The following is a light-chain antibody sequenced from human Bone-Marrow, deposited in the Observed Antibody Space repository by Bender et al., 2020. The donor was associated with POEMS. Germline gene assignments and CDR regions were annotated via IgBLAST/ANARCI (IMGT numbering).Light chain of an antibody. CDR1: SSNIGNHD. CDR2: YDD. V-gene: IGLV1-36*01. CDR3: SAWDDSLSGWV. J-gene: IGLJ3*02. Sequence: QSVVTQPPSLSEAPRQRVTIPCSGSSSNIGNHDVNWYQSLPGEAPKLLIYYDDLLTPGVSDRFAASKSGTAASIAITELQSDDEALDYCSAWDDSLSGWVCGGGTMLTVL.